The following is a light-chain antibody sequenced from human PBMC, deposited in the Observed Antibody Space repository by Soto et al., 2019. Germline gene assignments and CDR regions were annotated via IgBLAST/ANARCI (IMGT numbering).Light chain of an antibody. V-gene: IGLV2-14*01. CDR1: SSDVGGYNS. CDR3: SSYTSSSPYV. Sequence: QSALTQPASVSGSPGQSITISCTGTSSDVGGYNSVSWYQQHPGKAPKLMIYEVSNRPSGVSNRFSGSKSGNTASLTISGLQAEDECDYYCSSYTSSSPYVFATGTKVTVL. CDR2: EVS. J-gene: IGLJ1*01.